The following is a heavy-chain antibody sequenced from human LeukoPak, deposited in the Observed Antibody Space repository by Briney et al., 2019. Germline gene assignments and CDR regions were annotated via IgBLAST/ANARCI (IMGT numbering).Heavy chain of an antibody. CDR2: ISWDGGSA. J-gene: IGHJ4*02. D-gene: IGHD6-13*01. Sequence: GGSLRLSCAASGFTFDDYAMHWVRQAPGKGLEWVSLISWDGGSAYYADSVKGRFTISRDNSKNSLYLQMNSLRSEDTALYYCAKDVRGSTSWYGLDYWGQGTLVTVSS. CDR1: GFTFDDYA. CDR3: AKDVRGSTSWYGLDY. V-gene: IGHV3-43D*03.